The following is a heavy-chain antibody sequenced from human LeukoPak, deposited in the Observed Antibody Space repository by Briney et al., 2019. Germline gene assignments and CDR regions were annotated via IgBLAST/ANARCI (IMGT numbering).Heavy chain of an antibody. CDR1: GFIFSDYN. CDR3: ARHPMTTVTFFDY. CDR2: ISSSSSTI. Sequence: PGGSLRLSCAASGFIFSDYNMSWVRQAPGKGLEWVSYISSSSSTIYYADSVKGRFTISRDNAKNSLYLQMNSLRAGDTAEYFCARHPMTTVTFFDYWGQGNLVTVSA. J-gene: IGHJ4*02. D-gene: IGHD4-17*01. V-gene: IGHV3-48*01.